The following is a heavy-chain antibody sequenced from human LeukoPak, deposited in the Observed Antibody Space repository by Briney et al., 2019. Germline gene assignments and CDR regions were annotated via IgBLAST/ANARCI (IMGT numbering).Heavy chain of an antibody. V-gene: IGHV1-46*01. CDR1: GYTFTSYY. Sequence: ASVKVSCKASGYTFTSYYMHWVRQAPGQGLEWIGIINPSGGSTSYAQKFQGRVTMTRDTSTSTVYMELSSLRSGDTAVYYCARDSRTTVTTNHYYFDYWGQGTLVTVSS. CDR3: ARDSRTTVTTNHYYFDY. J-gene: IGHJ4*02. CDR2: INPSGGST. D-gene: IGHD4-17*01.